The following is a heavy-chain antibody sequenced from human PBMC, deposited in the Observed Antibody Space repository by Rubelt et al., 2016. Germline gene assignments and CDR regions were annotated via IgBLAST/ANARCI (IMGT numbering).Heavy chain of an antibody. J-gene: IGHJ4*02. D-gene: IGHD2-15*01. Sequence: EWVSVIYSGGSTYYADSVEGRFTISRDNSKNTLYLQMNSLRAEDTAVYYCARDSGGSFTTRHFDYWGQGTLVTVSS. CDR3: ARDSGGSFTTRHFDY. CDR2: IYSGGST. V-gene: IGHV3-66*01.